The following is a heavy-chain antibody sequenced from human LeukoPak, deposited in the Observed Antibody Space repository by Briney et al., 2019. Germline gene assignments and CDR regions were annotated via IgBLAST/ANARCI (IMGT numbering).Heavy chain of an antibody. D-gene: IGHD3-10*01. CDR2: IKGDGSTT. V-gene: IGHV3-74*03. CDR1: GFTLSTYW. CDR3: ARDYAGSPDY. Sequence: GGSLRLSCTASGFTLSTYWINWVPQTRGRGLVWVALIKGDGSTTTHADSVKGRFTISRDNAKNTAYLQMNSLRDEDTAVYFCARDYAGSPDYWGQGTLVTVSA. J-gene: IGHJ4*02.